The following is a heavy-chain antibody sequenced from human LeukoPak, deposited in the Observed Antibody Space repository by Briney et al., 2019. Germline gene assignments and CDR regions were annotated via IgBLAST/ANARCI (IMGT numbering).Heavy chain of an antibody. CDR2: IYYSGSS. CDR3: ARAHSYYAKVDS. J-gene: IGHJ4*02. D-gene: IGHD3-10*01. CDR1: GGSISIYY. Sequence: SDTLSLTCSVSGGSISIYYGSCIRQPPGKAREWIGYIYYSGSSDYTPSLKSRVNTSVATSKPESSLTLSSVTAADTAVYSCARAHSYYAKVDSWGQGTLVTVSS. V-gene: IGHV4-59*08.